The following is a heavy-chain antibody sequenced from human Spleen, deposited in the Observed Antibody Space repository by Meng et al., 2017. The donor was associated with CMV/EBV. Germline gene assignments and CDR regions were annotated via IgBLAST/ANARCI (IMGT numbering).Heavy chain of an antibody. CDR1: GGSISSSSYY. V-gene: IGHV4-39*01. Sequence: SETLSLTCTVSGGSISSSSYYWGWIRQPPGKGLEWIGSIYYSGSTYYNPSLKSRVTISVDTSRNQFSLKLSSVTAADTAVYYCARQGARTVLTTVVPYGEFDYWGQGTLVTVSS. CDR2: IYYSGST. D-gene: IGHD4-23*01. CDR3: ARQGARTVLTTVVPYGEFDY. J-gene: IGHJ4*02.